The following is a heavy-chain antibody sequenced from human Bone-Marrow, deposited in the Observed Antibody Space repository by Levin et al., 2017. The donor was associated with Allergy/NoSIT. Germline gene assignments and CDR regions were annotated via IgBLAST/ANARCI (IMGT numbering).Heavy chain of an antibody. CDR1: GFNFNLYG. Sequence: GSLRLSCAASGFNFNLYGMHWVRQAPGKGLEWVAVISYDGSNEYSADSVKGRFTVSRDNSKNTVYLHMSSLRSEDTALYFCAKDGQEQTSYYSSPGNYYNPWFSTWGQGTLVTVSS. V-gene: IGHV3-30*18. CDR3: AKDGQEQTSYYSSPGNYYNPWFST. J-gene: IGHJ5*02. CDR2: ISYDGSNE. D-gene: IGHD3-10*01.